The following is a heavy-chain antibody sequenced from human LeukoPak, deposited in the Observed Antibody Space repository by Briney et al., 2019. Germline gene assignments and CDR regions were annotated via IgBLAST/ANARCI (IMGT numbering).Heavy chain of an antibody. D-gene: IGHD6-19*01. CDR2: ISYDGSNK. J-gene: IGHJ4*02. CDR1: GFTFSSYG. V-gene: IGHV3-30*18. Sequence: GGSLRLSCAASGFTFSSYGMHWVRQAPGKGLEWVAVISYDGSNKYYADSVKGRFTISRDNSKNTLYLQMNSLRAEDTAVYYCAKSKWAVAGDLDYWGQGTLVTVSS. CDR3: AKSKWAVAGDLDY.